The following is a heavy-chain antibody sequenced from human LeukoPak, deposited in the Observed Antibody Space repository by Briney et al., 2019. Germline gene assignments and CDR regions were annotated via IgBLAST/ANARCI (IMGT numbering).Heavy chain of an antibody. CDR1: GYTFTSYD. CDR3: ARDDSSGYYLHYDY. V-gene: IGHV1-8*01. J-gene: IGHJ4*02. D-gene: IGHD3-22*01. Sequence: ASVKVSCKASGYTFTSYDINWVRQATGQGLEWMGWMNPNSGNTGYAQKFRGRVTMTRNTSISTAYMELSSLRSEDTAVYYCARDDSSGYYLHYDYWGQGTLVTVSS. CDR2: MNPNSGNT.